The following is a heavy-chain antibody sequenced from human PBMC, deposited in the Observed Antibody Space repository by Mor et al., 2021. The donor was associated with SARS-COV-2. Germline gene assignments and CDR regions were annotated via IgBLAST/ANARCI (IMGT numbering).Heavy chain of an antibody. Sequence: GLEWVARIKTKTDGETTDYTTPVKGRFAISRDDSENMLYLQMNSLKTEDTAVYYCTGYGLDYWGQGTLVT. V-gene: IGHV3-15*01. CDR3: TGYGLDY. CDR2: IKTKTDGETT. J-gene: IGHJ4*02. D-gene: IGHD5-18*01.